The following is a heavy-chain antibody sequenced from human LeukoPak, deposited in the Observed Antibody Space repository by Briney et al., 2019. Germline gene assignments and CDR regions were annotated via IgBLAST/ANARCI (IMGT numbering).Heavy chain of an antibody. CDR3: ARDPATIMVVTDMNGFDI. J-gene: IGHJ3*02. V-gene: IGHV1-18*01. CDR2: ISAYNGNT. CDR1: GYTFTSYG. Sequence: ASVKVSCKASGYTFTSYGISWVRQAPGQGLEWMGWISAYNGNTNYAQKLQGRVTMTTDTSTSTAYMELRSLRSDDTAVYYCARDPATIMVVTDMNGFDIWGQGTLVTVSS. D-gene: IGHD2-21*02.